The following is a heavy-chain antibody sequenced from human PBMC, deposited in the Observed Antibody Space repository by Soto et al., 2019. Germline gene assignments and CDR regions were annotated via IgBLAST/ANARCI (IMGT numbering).Heavy chain of an antibody. CDR1: GFTFSSYE. CDR2: ISRGGTTI. D-gene: IGHD4-17*01. V-gene: IGHV3-48*03. J-gene: IGHJ4*02. CDR3: ARGASGDYGYYFDY. Sequence: GSLRLSCAASGFTFSSYEMHWVRQAPGKGLEWVSYISRGGTTIYYADSVKGRFTISRVSGKNSLYLQMNSLRAEDTAVYYCARGASGDYGYYFDYWGQGTLVTVSS.